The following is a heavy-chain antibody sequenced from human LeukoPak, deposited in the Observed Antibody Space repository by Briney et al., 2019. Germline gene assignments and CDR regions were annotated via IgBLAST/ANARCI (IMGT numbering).Heavy chain of an antibody. CDR3: AKGYYDYVWGSYYFDY. J-gene: IGHJ4*02. CDR2: ISGSGGST. Sequence: GGSLRLSCAASGFTFSSYAMSWVRQAPGKGLEWVSAISGSGGSTYYADSVKGRFTISRGNSRDTLYLQMNSLRAEDTAVYYCAKGYYDYVWGSYYFDYWGQGTLVTVSS. D-gene: IGHD3-16*01. V-gene: IGHV3-23*01. CDR1: GFTFSSYA.